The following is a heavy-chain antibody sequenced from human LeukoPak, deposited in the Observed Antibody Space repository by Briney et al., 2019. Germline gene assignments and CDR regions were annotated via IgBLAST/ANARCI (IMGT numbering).Heavy chain of an antibody. Sequence: SETPSLSCAVYGGSFSGYYWSWIRQPPGKGLEWIGEINHSGSTNYNPSLKSRVTISVDTSKNQFSLKLSSVTAADTAVYYCARGIVVVPDAKEYFDLWGRGTLVTVSS. D-gene: IGHD2-2*01. CDR1: GGSFSGYY. V-gene: IGHV4-34*01. J-gene: IGHJ2*01. CDR3: ARGIVVVPDAKEYFDL. CDR2: INHSGST.